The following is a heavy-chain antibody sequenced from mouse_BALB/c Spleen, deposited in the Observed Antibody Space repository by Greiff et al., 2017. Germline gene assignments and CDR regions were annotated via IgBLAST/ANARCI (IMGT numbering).Heavy chain of an antibody. D-gene: IGHD1-1*01. V-gene: IGHV5-9-3*01. Sequence: EVQLVESGGGLVKPGGSLKLSCAASGFTFSSYAMSWVRQTPEKRLEWVATISSGGSYTYYPDSVKGRFTISRDNAKNTLYLQMSSLRSEDTAMYYCARRANDYAMDYWGQGTSVTVSS. CDR3: ARRANDYAMDY. CDR1: GFTFSSYA. J-gene: IGHJ4*01. CDR2: ISSGGSYT.